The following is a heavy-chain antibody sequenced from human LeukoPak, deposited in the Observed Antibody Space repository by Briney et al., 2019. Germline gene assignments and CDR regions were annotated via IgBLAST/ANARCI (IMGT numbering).Heavy chain of an antibody. CDR2: ISGSGFST. J-gene: IGHJ4*02. CDR1: GFTFSNYG. D-gene: IGHD3-22*01. V-gene: IGHV3-23*01. CDR3: ARDSSGI. Sequence: GGSLRLSCAASGFTFSNYGMNWVRQAPGKGLEWVSGISGSGFSTYSADSVKGRFTISRDNSKNTLYLQMNSLRAEDTAVYYCARDSSGIWGQGTLVTVSS.